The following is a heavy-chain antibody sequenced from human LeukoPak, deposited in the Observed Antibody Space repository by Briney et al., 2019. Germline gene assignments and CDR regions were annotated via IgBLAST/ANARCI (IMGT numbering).Heavy chain of an antibody. V-gene: IGHV1-69*06. J-gene: IGHJ6*02. Sequence: SVKVSCKASGGTFSSYAISWVRQAPGQGLEWMGGIIPIFGTANYAQKFQGRVTITADKSTSTAYMELSSLRSEDTAVYYCARAYTTFSIAAAGPYGMDVWGQGTTVTVSS. CDR1: GGTFSSYA. CDR2: IIPIFGTA. D-gene: IGHD6-13*01. CDR3: ARAYTTFSIAAAGPYGMDV.